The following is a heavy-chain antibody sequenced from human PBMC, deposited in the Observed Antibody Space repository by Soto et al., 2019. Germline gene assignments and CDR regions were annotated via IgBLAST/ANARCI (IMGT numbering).Heavy chain of an antibody. CDR1: GYTFTTYG. CDR3: ARSPGSVDFWSGYYPYGMDV. V-gene: IGHV1-18*01. D-gene: IGHD3-3*01. Sequence: GASVKVSCKASGYTFTTYGISWVRQAPGQGLEWMGWISAYNGNTNYAQKLQGRVTMTTDTSTSTAYMELRSLRSDDTAVYYCARSPGSVDFWSGYYPYGMDVWGQGTTVTV. CDR2: ISAYNGNT. J-gene: IGHJ6*02.